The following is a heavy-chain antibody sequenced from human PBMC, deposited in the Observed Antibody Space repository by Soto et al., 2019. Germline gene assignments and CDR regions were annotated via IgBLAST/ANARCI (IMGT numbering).Heavy chain of an antibody. V-gene: IGHV3-9*01. D-gene: IGHD6-19*01. J-gene: IGHJ4*02. CDR1: GFTFDDYA. CDR2: ISWNSGSI. CDR3: AKDRGLVLSFYFDY. Sequence: ESGGGLVQPGRSLRLSCAASGFTFDDYAMHWVRQAPGKGLEWDSGISWNSGSIGYADSVKGRFTISRDNAKNSLYLQMNSLRAEDTALYYCAKDRGLVLSFYFDYWGQGTLVTVSS.